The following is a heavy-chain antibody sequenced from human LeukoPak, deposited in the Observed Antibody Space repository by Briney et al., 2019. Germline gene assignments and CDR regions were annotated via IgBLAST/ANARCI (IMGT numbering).Heavy chain of an antibody. J-gene: IGHJ2*01. CDR2: IYYSGST. CDR3: ARTKQHLLPWGLGYFDL. CDR1: GGSISSSSYY. Sequence: PSETLSLTCTVSGGSISSSSYYWGWIRQPPGKGLEWIGSIYYSGSTYYNPSLRSRVTISVDTSKNQFSLRLSSVTAADTAVYYCARTKQHLLPWGLGYFDLWGRGTLVTVSS. V-gene: IGHV4-39*01. D-gene: IGHD2-15*01.